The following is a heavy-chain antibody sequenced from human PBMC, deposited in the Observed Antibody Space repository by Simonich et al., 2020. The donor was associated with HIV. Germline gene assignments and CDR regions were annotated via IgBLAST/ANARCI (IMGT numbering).Heavy chain of an antibody. CDR2: INPHRGGT. V-gene: IGHV1-2*06. Sequence: QVQLVQSGAEARKPGASVKVSCKASGYTFTGYFVHWVRQAPGQGLEYLGRINPHRGGTNYAQKFQGRVTMTRDTSITTAYMELSRLRSDDTAVYYCARSLMVGGVYHYYAMDVWGQGTTVTVSS. J-gene: IGHJ6*02. CDR1: GYTFTGYF. CDR3: ARSLMVGGVYHYYAMDV. D-gene: IGHD1-26*01.